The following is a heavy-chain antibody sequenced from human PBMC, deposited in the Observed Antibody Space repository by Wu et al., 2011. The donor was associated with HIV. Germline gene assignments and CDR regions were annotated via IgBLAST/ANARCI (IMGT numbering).Heavy chain of an antibody. CDR3: ARDPPGYPYFFDY. CDR1: GYSFTSYG. J-gene: IGHJ4*02. CDR2: INTNNGEV. V-gene: IGHV1-18*01. Sequence: QVQLVQSEAELKKPGASVSVSCKASGYSFTSYGIGWVRQVPGQGLEWIAWINTNNGEVKSAQKLQGRITVTADTSSTTVYMEVRSLRSDDTAIYFCARDPPGYPYFFDYWGQGTLSPSP. D-gene: IGHD5-12*01.